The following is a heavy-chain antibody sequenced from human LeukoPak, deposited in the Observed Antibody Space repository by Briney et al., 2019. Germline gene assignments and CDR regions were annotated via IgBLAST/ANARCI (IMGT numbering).Heavy chain of an antibody. CDR1: GDSISSRSYY. CDR2: TFYSGST. CDR3: ATQMLLCHYY. V-gene: IGHV4-39*01. D-gene: IGHD3-10*01. J-gene: IGHJ4*02. Sequence: PSETLSLTCTVSGDSISSRSYYWDWIRQPRGKGLERNESTFYSGSTYKNPSGKSRNTKAEDTAKNQHSLKLSDVTAADPAVYYFATQMLLCHYYWGQGTLVTVS.